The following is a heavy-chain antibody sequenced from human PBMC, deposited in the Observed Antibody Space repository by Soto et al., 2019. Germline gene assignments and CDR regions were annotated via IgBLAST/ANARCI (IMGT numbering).Heavy chain of an antibody. CDR3: ASALTVTASYSWFDP. CDR2: INYSGTT. J-gene: IGHJ5*02. CDR1: GDSISSDVYY. Sequence: PSETLSLTCTVSGDSISSDVYYWGWIRQPPGKGLEWIGSINYSGTTYYNPSLKSRLTISVDTSKNHFSLKLRSVTAADAAVYYCASALTVTASYSWFDPWGQGTPVTVSS. D-gene: IGHD2-21*02. V-gene: IGHV4-39*02.